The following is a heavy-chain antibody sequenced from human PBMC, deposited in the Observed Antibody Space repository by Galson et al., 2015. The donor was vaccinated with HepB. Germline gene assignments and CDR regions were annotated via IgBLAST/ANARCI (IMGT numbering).Heavy chain of an antibody. CDR1: GYTFTSYG. Sequence: SVKVSCKASGYTFTSYGISWVRQAPGQGLEWMGWISAYNGNTNYAQKLQGRVTMTTDTSTSTAYMELRSLRSDDTAVYYCARTYSSGWYENSPFQHWGQGTLVTVSS. D-gene: IGHD6-19*01. J-gene: IGHJ1*01. V-gene: IGHV1-18*01. CDR2: ISAYNGNT. CDR3: ARTYSSGWYENSPFQH.